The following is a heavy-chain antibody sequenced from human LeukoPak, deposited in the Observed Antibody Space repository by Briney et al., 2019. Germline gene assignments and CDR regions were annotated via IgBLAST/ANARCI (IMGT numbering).Heavy chain of an antibody. CDR1: GFTLTNNW. CDR2: GNTYGTNT. CDR3: AREFSPEDAFDL. V-gene: IGHV3-74*01. Sequence: PGGSLRLSCTASGFTLTNNWMHWVRQVPGKGLEWVSRGNTYGTNTNCADSVRGRFTISRDNAKNTLYLQMDSLRAEDSAIYYCAREFSPEDAFDLWGQGTRVTVSS. J-gene: IGHJ3*01.